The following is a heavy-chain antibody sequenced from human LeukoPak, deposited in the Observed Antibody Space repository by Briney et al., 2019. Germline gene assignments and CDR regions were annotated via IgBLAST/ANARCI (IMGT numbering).Heavy chain of an antibody. J-gene: IGHJ4*02. Sequence: GGSLRLSCAASGFTFSTYPMGWVRQAPGKGLEWVSSIDASGAYTYYADSVKGLFTISRDNSKNTLYLQMNTLRAEDTAVYSCAKISSVTANFDCWGQGTLVTISS. CDR1: GFTFSTYP. V-gene: IGHV3-23*01. D-gene: IGHD4-17*01. CDR3: AKISSVTANFDC. CDR2: IDASGAYT.